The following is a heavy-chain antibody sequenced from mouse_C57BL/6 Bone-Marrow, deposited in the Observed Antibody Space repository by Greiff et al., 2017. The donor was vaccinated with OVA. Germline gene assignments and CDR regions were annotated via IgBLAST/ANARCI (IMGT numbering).Heavy chain of an antibody. V-gene: IGHV14-2*01. CDR1: GFNIKDYY. D-gene: IGHD1-1*01. CDR3: AKITTVVAVDY. Sequence: EVKLVESGAELVKPGASVKLSCTASGFNIKDYYMHWVKQRTEQGLEWIGRIDPEDGETKYAPKFQGKATITADTSSNTAYLQLSSLTSEDTAVYYCAKITTVVAVDYWGQGTTLTVSS. J-gene: IGHJ2*01. CDR2: IDPEDGET.